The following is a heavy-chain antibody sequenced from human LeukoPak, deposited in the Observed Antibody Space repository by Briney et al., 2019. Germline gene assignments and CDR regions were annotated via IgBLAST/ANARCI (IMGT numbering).Heavy chain of an antibody. CDR1: GFTFSSYA. Sequence: GGSLRLSCAASGFTFSSYAMSWVRQAPGKGLEWVSAISGSGGSTYYADSVKGRFTISRDNSENTLYLQMNSLRAEDTAVYYCAIIGQYYDYVWGSYRYDYFQHWGQGTLVTVSS. CDR3: AIIGQYYDYVWGSYRYDYFQH. D-gene: IGHD3-16*02. V-gene: IGHV3-23*01. J-gene: IGHJ1*01. CDR2: ISGSGGST.